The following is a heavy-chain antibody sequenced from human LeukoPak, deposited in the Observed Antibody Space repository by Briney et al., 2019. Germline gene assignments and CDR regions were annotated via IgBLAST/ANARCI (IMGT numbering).Heavy chain of an antibody. J-gene: IGHJ5*02. CDR1: GGSFSGYY. CDR2: INHSGST. V-gene: IGHV4-34*01. CDR3: ARVLSWFDP. Sequence: SETLSLTCAVYGGSFSGYYWSWLRQPPGKGLEWIGEINHSGSTNYNPSLKSRVTISVDTSKNQFPLKLSSVTAADTAVYYCARVLSWFDPWGQGTLVTVSS. D-gene: IGHD3-10*01.